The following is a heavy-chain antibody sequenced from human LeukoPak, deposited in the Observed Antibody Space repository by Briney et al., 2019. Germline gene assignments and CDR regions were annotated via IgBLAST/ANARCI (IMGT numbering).Heavy chain of an antibody. Sequence: GGSLRLSCAASGFTVSSSYMSWVRQAPGKGLEWVSVIYSGGTTYYADSVKGRFTISRDNSKNTLYLQMNSLRAEDTAVYYCARSYYYGSGSSLPAYWGQGTLVTVSS. CDR1: GFTVSSSY. CDR2: IYSGGTT. V-gene: IGHV3-66*01. D-gene: IGHD3-10*01. CDR3: ARSYYYGSGSSLPAY. J-gene: IGHJ4*02.